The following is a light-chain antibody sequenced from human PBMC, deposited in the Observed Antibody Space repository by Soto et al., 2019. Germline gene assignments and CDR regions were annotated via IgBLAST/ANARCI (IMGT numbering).Light chain of an antibody. V-gene: IGKV3-15*01. CDR2: SAS. CDR1: QIVSSN. Sequence: EVERTQSPSSLHVSPGEIATLSCMSRQIVSSNLAWYQQKPGQAPRLLIYSASTRATGIPARFSGSGSGTEFTLTISSLQSEDFAVYYCQQYNNWLRTFGQVTKVDIK. J-gene: IGKJ1*01. CDR3: QQYNNWLRT.